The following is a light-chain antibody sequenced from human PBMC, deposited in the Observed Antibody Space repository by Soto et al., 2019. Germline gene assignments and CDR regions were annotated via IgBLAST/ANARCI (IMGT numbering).Light chain of an antibody. CDR1: SSDIGAYNY. V-gene: IGLV2-11*01. CDR2: DVD. J-gene: IGLJ1*01. Sequence: QSALTQPRSVSGSPGQSVAISCTGTSSDIGAYNYVSWYQQHPGKAPKVMIYDVDKRPSGVPDRFSGSKSGNTASLTISDLKAEDEADYYCCSNAGRPDVFGTGTKVTVL. CDR3: CSNAGRPDV.